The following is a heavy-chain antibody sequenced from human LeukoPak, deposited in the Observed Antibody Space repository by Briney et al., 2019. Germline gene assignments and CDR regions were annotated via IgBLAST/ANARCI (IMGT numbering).Heavy chain of an antibody. V-gene: IGHV3-30*02. J-gene: IGHJ4*02. CDR3: AKDFSVYYYDSRVLDY. Sequence: GGSLRLSCATSGFTFSSYGMHWVRQAPGKGLEWVAFIRYDGSNKYYADSVKGRFTISRDNSKNTLYLQMNSLRAEDTAVYYCAKDFSVYYYDSRVLDYWGQGTLVTVSS. CDR1: GFTFSSYG. D-gene: IGHD3-22*01. CDR2: IRYDGSNK.